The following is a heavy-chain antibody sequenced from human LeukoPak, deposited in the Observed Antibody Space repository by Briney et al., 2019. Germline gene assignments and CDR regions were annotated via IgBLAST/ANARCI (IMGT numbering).Heavy chain of an antibody. J-gene: IGHJ4*02. CDR2: INQDGSQK. CDR3: ATVRTYTNFDY. V-gene: IGHV3-7*05. CDR1: GFTFSGYW. D-gene: IGHD5-18*01. Sequence: QPGGSLRLSCAASGFTFSGYWMSWVRQAPGKGLEWVASINQDGSQKYYVDSVKGRFTISRDNAKNSLYLQMNSLRAEDTAVHYCATVRTYTNFDYWGQGTLVTVSS.